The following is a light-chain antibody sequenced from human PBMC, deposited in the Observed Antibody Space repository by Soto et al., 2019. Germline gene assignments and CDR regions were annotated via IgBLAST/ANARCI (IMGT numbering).Light chain of an antibody. CDR1: QRLSNW. CDR3: QQLESYPST. V-gene: IGKV1-5*01. CDR2: AAS. Sequence: DIQMTQSPSTLSASVGDRVTITCRASQRLSNWLAWYQQKPGKAPNLLIYAASTLQSGVPSRFSGSGSGTDFTLTISSLQPEDFATYYCQQLESYPSTFGGGTKVDIK. J-gene: IGKJ4*01.